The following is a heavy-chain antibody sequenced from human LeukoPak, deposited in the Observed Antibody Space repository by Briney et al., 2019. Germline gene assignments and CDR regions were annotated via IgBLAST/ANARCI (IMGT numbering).Heavy chain of an antibody. CDR3: ARARTTVTTNDY. CDR2: ISGDGYKT. V-gene: IGHV3-23*01. D-gene: IGHD4-17*01. J-gene: IGHJ4*02. CDR1: GLTFKNFA. Sequence: GGSLRLSCAASGLTFKNFAMSWVRQAPGKGLEWVSAISGDGYKTYYADFVKGRFTISRDNSQNTLSLQVISLRAEDTAVYYCARARTTVTTNDYWGQGTLVTVSS.